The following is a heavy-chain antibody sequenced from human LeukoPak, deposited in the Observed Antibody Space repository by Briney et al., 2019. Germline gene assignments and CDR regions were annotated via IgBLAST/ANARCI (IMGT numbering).Heavy chain of an antibody. CDR1: GYSFTINY. J-gene: IGHJ4*02. V-gene: IGHV1-46*01. CDR3: ARDQEAFDY. CDR2: IYPRDGST. Sequence: GASVTVSCTASGYSFTINYIHWVRQAPGQGLEWMGMIYPRDGSTSYAQKFQGRVTVTRDTSTSTVHMELSGLRSEDTAVYYCARDQEAFDYWGQGTLVTVSS.